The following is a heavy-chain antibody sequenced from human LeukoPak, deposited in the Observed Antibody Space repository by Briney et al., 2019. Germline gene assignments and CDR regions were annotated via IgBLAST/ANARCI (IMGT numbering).Heavy chain of an antibody. CDR3: ATATQEIVLQGAFDI. CDR2: FDPEDGEK. J-gene: IGHJ3*02. D-gene: IGHD2-8*01. V-gene: IGHV1-24*01. CDR1: GYTLTELS. Sequence: ASVKVSCKVSGYTLTELSMHGVRQAPGKGREGMGGFDPEDGEKIYAQTFQGRVTMTEDTSTDTAYMELSSLRSEDTAVYYCATATQEIVLQGAFDIWGQGTMVTVSS.